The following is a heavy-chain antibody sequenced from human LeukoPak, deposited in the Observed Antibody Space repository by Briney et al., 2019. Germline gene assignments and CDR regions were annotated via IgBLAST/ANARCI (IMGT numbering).Heavy chain of an antibody. V-gene: IGHV3-21*01. Sequence: PGGSLRLSCAASGFTFSSYSMNWVRQAPGKGLEWVSSISSSSSYIYYADSVKGRFTISRDNAKNSLYLQMNSLRAEDTAVYYCARHPPHESIAVAGGYWGQGTLVTVSS. J-gene: IGHJ4*02. CDR2: ISSSSSYI. CDR3: ARHPPHESIAVAGGY. CDR1: GFTFSSYS. D-gene: IGHD6-19*01.